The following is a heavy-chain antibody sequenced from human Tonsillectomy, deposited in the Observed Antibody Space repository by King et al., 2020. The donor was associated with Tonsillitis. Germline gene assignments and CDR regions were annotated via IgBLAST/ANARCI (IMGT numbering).Heavy chain of an antibody. CDR2: MHYSGST. CDR3: ARHPVWWSDRRSVWFDP. CDR1: GDSISNNNYL. D-gene: IGHD2-21*01. V-gene: IGHV4-39*07. J-gene: IGHJ5*02. Sequence: QLQESGPGLVKPSETLSLSCSVSGDSISNNNYLWGWVRQPPGQGLEWIGRMHYSGSTYYNPSLKSRVTISVDTSKNRFSLKMTFVTAADTAVYYCARHPVWWSDRRSVWFDPWGQGTLVTVSS.